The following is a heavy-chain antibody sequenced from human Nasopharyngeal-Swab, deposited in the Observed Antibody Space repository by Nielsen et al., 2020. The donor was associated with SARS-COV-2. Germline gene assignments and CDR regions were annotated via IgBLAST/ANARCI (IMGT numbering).Heavy chain of an antibody. CDR2: IRSEANGGTA. V-gene: IGHV3-49*04. Sequence: GESLKISCTTSGFTFGDYAMSWVRQAPGKGLEWVGFIRSEANGGTAEYAVPVEGRFSISRDDSKSIAYLQMNSLKTEDTAVYYCTGYSTIFYWGQGTLVTVSS. CDR1: GFTFGDYA. J-gene: IGHJ4*02. D-gene: IGHD2-2*01. CDR3: TGYSTIFY.